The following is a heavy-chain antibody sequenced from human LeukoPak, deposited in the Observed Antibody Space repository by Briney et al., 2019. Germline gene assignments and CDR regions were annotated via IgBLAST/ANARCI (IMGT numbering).Heavy chain of an antibody. V-gene: IGHV1-2*02. Sequence: ASVKVSCKASGYTFTGYYMHWVRQAPGQGLEWMGWVNPNSGGTKYAQKFQDRVTMTRDTSISTAYMELSSLRSDDTAVYYCATGRELDYSSSSDRTFDYWGQGTLVTVSS. CDR3: ATGRELDYSSSSDRTFDY. J-gene: IGHJ4*02. CDR2: VNPNSGGT. CDR1: GYTFTGYY. D-gene: IGHD6-6*01.